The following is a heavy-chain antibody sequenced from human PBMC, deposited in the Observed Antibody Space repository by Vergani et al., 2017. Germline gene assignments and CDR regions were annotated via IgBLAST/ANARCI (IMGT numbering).Heavy chain of an antibody. D-gene: IGHD5-24*01. CDR1: GGSFSGYY. V-gene: IGHV4-34*01. J-gene: IGHJ4*02. Sequence: QLQLQESGPGLVKPSETLSLTCTVYGGSFSGYYWSWIRQPPGKGLEWIGEINHSGSTNYNPSLKSRVTISVDTSKNQFSLKLSSVTAADTAVYYCARLRDGYNTIDYWGQGTLVTVSS. CDR3: ARLRDGYNTIDY. CDR2: INHSGST.